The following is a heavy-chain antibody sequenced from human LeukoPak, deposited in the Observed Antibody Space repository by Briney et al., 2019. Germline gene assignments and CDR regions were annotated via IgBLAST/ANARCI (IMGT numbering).Heavy chain of an antibody. V-gene: IGHV3-23*01. J-gene: IGHJ4*02. CDR2: INSGGYT. CDR1: GFTFSSYA. D-gene: IGHD4-17*01. Sequence: QPGGSLRLSCAASGFTFSSYAMSWVRQAPGKGLEWVSGINSGGYTFYVDSVKGRFTISRDSSKNTLYLQMNSLRAEDTAVYYCAKDLTVTTLGYFDYWGQGTLVTVSS. CDR3: AKDLTVTTLGYFDY.